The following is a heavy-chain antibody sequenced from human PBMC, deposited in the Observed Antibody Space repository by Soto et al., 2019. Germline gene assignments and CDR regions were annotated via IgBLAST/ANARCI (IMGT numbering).Heavy chain of an antibody. CDR3: VRVIGAFDI. J-gene: IGHJ3*02. Sequence: QVQLVQSGAEVKKPGSSVKVSCKASGGSFSSYTISWVRQAPGQGLEWMGRSIPILGIPNYAQKFQGRVTITADKSTSTAHMELSSLRSEDTAVYYCVRVIGAFDIWGQGTMVIVSS. CDR2: SIPILGIP. V-gene: IGHV1-69*02. CDR1: GGSFSSYT. D-gene: IGHD3-10*01.